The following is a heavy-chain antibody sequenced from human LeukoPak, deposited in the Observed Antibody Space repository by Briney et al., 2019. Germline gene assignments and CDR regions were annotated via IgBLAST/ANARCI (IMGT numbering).Heavy chain of an antibody. D-gene: IGHD6-19*01. CDR3: ARVEWLANFDY. CDR1: GFSFSSYW. CDR2: IKQDGSEK. J-gene: IGHJ4*02. V-gene: IGHV3-7*01. Sequence: PGGSLRLFCAASGFSFSSYWMSWVRQAPGKGLEWVASIKQDGSEKYYVDSVKGRFTISRDNAKNSLSLQMNSLGAEDTAVYYCARVEWLANFDYWGQGTLVTVSS.